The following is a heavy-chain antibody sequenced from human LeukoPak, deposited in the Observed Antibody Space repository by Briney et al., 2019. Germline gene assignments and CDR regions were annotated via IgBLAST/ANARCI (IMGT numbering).Heavy chain of an antibody. Sequence: GGSLKLSCAASGFTFSSYWMSWVRLAPGKGLEWVGNIRPDGSEKQYVDSVKGRFTISRDNAQNSLFLQMNSLRAEDTAVYYCAKFGRSISPVNWGQGTLVTVSS. CDR2: IRPDGSEK. D-gene: IGHD3-16*01. CDR3: AKFGRSISPVN. V-gene: IGHV3-7*01. CDR1: GFTFSSYW. J-gene: IGHJ4*02.